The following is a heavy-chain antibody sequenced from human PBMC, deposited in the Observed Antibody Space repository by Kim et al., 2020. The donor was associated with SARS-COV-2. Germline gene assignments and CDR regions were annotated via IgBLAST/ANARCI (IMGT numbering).Heavy chain of an antibody. V-gene: IGHV7-4-1*02. Sequence: ASVKVSCKASGYTFTNYAMNWVRQAPGQGLQWLGWINTNTGKPTYARGFAGRFVFSLDTSVSTAYLEISSLEAEDAAIYYCVREGIYCGGDCYSYYWFFD. CDR2: INTNTGKP. D-gene: IGHD2-21*02. CDR1: GYTFTNYA. J-gene: IGHJ2*01. CDR3: VREGIYCGGDCYSYYWFFD.